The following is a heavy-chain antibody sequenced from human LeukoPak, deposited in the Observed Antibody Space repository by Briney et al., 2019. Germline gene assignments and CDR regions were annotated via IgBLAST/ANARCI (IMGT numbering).Heavy chain of an antibody. CDR2: INYSGST. J-gene: IGHJ4*02. Sequence: PSETLSLTCTVSGGSISGYYRSWIRQPPGKGLEWIGYINYSGSTNYNPSLKSRVTISVDTSKNQFSLKLSSVTAADTAVYYCARGGTSGYYFQAYDYWGQGTLVTVSS. CDR3: ARGGTSGYYFQAYDY. D-gene: IGHD3-22*01. CDR1: GGSISGYY. V-gene: IGHV4-59*12.